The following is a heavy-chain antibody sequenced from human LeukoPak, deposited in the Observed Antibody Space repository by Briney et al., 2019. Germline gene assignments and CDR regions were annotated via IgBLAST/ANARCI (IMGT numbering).Heavy chain of an antibody. CDR3: TTGNSLGRDGNYFFDF. J-gene: IGHJ4*02. CDR1: GFPFSTIW. D-gene: IGHD1-7*01. CDR2: IKSKTEGGTM. V-gene: IGHV3-15*01. Sequence: PGGSLRLSCAASGFPFSTIWMNWVRQAPGKGLESVGRIKSKTEGGTMDYAAPVKGRFTISRDDSKNTLYLQMNSLKTEDTAVYYCTTGNSLGRDGNYFFDFWGPGTLVTVSS.